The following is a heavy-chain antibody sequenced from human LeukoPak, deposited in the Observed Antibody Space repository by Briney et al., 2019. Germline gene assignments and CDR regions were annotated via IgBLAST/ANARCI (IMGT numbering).Heavy chain of an antibody. CDR1: GFTFSSYA. CDR3: ASGFVVVPAEAFDI. J-gene: IGHJ3*02. CDR2: ISYDGSNK. D-gene: IGHD2-2*01. V-gene: IGHV3-30*04. Sequence: AGGSLRLSCAASGFTFSSYAMHWVRQAPGKGLEWVAVISYDGSNKYYADSVKGRFTISRDNSKNTLYLQMNSLRAEDTAVYYCASGFVVVPAEAFDIWGQGTMVSVS.